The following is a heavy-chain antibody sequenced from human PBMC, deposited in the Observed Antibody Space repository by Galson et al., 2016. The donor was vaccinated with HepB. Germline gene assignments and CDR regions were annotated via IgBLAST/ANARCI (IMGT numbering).Heavy chain of an antibody. CDR2: ISGYNGNT. V-gene: IGHV1-18*01. CDR1: GYTFTSYG. Sequence: SVKVSCKASGYTFTSYGISWVRLAPGQGLEWMGWISGYNGNTNYARKFQGRVTLTTNTSTSKAYMELRSLRSDDTAVYHCARDIVLMVFSADYYYYGMDVWGQGTTVTVSS. D-gene: IGHD2-8*01. CDR3: ARDIVLMVFSADYYYYGMDV. J-gene: IGHJ6*02.